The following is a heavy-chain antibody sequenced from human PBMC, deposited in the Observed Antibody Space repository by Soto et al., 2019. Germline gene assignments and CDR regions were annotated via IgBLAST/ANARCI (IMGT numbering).Heavy chain of an antibody. Sequence: EVHLVESGGGLVQPGGSLRLSCAASAFSFSSYWMSWVRQAPGKGLEWVANIKQDGTEQYYVDSVKGRFTISRDNAKNSVYLQMTSLRAEDTAAYYCARIGWGYDYVWGRYFDHWGQGTLVTVSS. CDR1: AFSFSSYW. D-gene: IGHD3-16*01. CDR3: ARIGWGYDYVWGRYFDH. V-gene: IGHV3-7*01. CDR2: IKQDGTEQ. J-gene: IGHJ4*02.